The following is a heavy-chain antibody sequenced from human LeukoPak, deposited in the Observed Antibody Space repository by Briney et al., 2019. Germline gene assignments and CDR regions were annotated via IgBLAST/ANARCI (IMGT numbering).Heavy chain of an antibody. CDR2: INHSGST. J-gene: IGHJ5*02. CDR1: SGSFSGYY. Sequence: SGTLSLTCAVYSGSFSGYYWSWIRQPPGKGLEWIGEINHSGSTNYNPSLKSRVTISVDTSKNQFSLKLSSVTAADTAVYYCARDGTVTTTNWFDPWGQGTLVTVSS. D-gene: IGHD4-11*01. V-gene: IGHV4-34*01. CDR3: ARDGTVTTTNWFDP.